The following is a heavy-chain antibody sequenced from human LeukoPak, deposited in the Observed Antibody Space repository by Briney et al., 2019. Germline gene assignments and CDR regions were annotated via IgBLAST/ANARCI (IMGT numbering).Heavy chain of an antibody. CDR1: GGSFSGYY. J-gene: IGHJ5*02. CDR3: ARGATETTRWFDP. D-gene: IGHD1-7*01. V-gene: IGHV4-34*01. Sequence: PSETLSLTCAVYGGSFSGYYWSWIRQPPGKGLEWIGEINHSGSTNYNPSLKSRVTISVDTSKNQFSLKLSSVTAADTAVYYCARGATETTRWFDPWGQGTLVTVSS. CDR2: INHSGST.